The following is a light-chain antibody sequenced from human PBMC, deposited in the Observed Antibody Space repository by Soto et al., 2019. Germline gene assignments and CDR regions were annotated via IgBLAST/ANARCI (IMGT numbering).Light chain of an antibody. J-gene: IGKJ1*01. CDR3: QQYNDWPQT. Sequence: EIVMTQSPATLSVSPGERATLSCRASQSVSRNLAWYQQKPGQAPRLLIYGASTKASRIPVRFSGSGSGTEFTLTISSLQSEDFVVYYCQQYNDWPQTFGQGTKV. V-gene: IGKV3-15*01. CDR1: QSVSRN. CDR2: GAS.